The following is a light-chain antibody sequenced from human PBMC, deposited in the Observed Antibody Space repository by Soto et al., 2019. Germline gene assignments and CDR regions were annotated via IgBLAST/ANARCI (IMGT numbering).Light chain of an antibody. CDR2: GAS. CDR1: QSVTSSD. V-gene: IGKV3-20*01. CDR3: QHYGRSRT. Sequence: IVWKQSPGTLFLSQGDRATLSCRSSQSVTSSDLAWYQQKPGQAPRLLIYGASNRATGIPDRFSGSGPGTDFTLTISRLEPEDFTVYLCQHYGRSRTFGQGTKVDIK. J-gene: IGKJ1*01.